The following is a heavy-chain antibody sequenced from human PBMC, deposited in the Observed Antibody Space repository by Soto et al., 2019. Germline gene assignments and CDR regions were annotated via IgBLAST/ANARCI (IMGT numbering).Heavy chain of an antibody. Sequence: GGSLRLSCAASGFTFSSYSMNWVRQAPGKGLEWVSSISSSSSYIYYADSVKGRFTISRDNAKNSLYLQMNSLRAEDTAVYYCARLRGHDFFLEGDRLPRDVLAFSARGT. CDR1: GFTFSSYS. J-gene: IGHJ3*01. V-gene: IGHV3-21*01. D-gene: IGHD3-3*01. CDR3: ARLRGHDFFLEGDRLPRDVLAF. CDR2: ISSSSSYI.